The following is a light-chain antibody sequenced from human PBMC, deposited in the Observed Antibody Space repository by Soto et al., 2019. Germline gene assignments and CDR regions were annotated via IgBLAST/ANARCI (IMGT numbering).Light chain of an antibody. CDR3: SSYTSSSTLWV. V-gene: IGLV2-14*01. J-gene: IGLJ3*02. CDR1: GSDVGGYNY. CDR2: DVT. Sequence: QPVLTQPASVSGSPGQSITIACTGTGSDVGGYNYVSWYQQHPGKAPKLMIYDVTNRPSGVSNRFSGSKSGNMASLTISGLQTEDEAHYYCSSYTSSSTLWVFGGGTQLTVL.